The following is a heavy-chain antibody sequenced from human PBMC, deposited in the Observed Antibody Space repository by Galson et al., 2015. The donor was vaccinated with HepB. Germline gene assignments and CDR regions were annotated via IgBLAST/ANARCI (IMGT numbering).Heavy chain of an antibody. CDR3: ARAPRRVVSPDLRQQISVTKSGACDT. Sequence: QSGAEVKKPGESLKISCQGSGYTFKSYWIGWVRQMPGKGLEWMGSIYPGDSDTRYSPSFQGQVTFTVDKAIRTAYLQWTSLKASDTAMYYCARAPRRVVSPDLRQQISVTKSGACDTWGQGTMVTVSS. J-gene: IGHJ3*01. D-gene: IGHD4-17*01. CDR2: IYPGDSDT. CDR1: GYTFKSYW. V-gene: IGHV5-51*01.